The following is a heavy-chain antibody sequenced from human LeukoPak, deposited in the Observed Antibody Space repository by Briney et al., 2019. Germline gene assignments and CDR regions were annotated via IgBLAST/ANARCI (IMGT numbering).Heavy chain of an antibody. Sequence: PGRSLRLSCAASGFTFSSYGMHWVRQAPGKGLEWVAVIWYDGSNKYYADSVKGRFTISRDNSKNTLYLQMNSLRAEDTAVYYCARGWEYSSGHPLDYWGQGTLVTVSS. CDR2: IWYDGSNK. D-gene: IGHD6-19*01. CDR3: ARGWEYSSGHPLDY. J-gene: IGHJ4*02. CDR1: GFTFSSYG. V-gene: IGHV3-33*01.